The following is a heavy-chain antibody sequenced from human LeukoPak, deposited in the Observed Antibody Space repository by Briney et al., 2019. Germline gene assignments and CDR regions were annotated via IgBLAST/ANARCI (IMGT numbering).Heavy chain of an antibody. CDR1: GFTFSRSW. Sequence: GGSLRRSCAGSGFTFSRSWMTWVRQAPGRGLEWVASINQGGSVLHYMDSVKGRFTISRDNAENSVFLQMNNLRAEDTAVYYCAKLLGDVTTLDYWGQGTQVTVSS. D-gene: IGHD3-16*01. J-gene: IGHJ4*02. V-gene: IGHV3-7*01. CDR2: INQGGSVL. CDR3: AKLLGDVTTLDY.